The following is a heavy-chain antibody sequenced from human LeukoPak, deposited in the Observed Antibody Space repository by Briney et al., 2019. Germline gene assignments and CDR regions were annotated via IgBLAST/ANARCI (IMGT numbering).Heavy chain of an antibody. CDR1: GFTFSSYW. V-gene: IGHV3-21*01. Sequence: GGSLRLSCGASGFTFSSYWMSWVRQAPGKGLEWVSSISSSSIYISYADSVKGRFTISRDNTKNALYLQMNSLRAEDTAVFYCARTLYSIVPAVDDYFDSWGQGTLVTVSS. CDR3: ARTLYSIVPAVDDYFDS. D-gene: IGHD2/OR15-2a*01. J-gene: IGHJ4*02. CDR2: ISSSSIYI.